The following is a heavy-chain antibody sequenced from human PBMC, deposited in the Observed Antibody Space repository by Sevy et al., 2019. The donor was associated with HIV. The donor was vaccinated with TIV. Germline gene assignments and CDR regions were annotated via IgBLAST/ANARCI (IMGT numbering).Heavy chain of an antibody. J-gene: IGHJ4*02. V-gene: IGHV3-74*01. CDR1: GFTFSNYW. CDR2: ISNDGTHT. Sequence: GGSLRLSCAVSGFTFSNYWMHWIRQVPGKGLVWVSCISNDGTHTSDADSVKGRFTISRDNAKNTLYLQMNSLGAEDTAVYYCASDTNGYFDLDYWGQRVSVTVSS. D-gene: IGHD3-22*01. CDR3: ASDTNGYFDLDY.